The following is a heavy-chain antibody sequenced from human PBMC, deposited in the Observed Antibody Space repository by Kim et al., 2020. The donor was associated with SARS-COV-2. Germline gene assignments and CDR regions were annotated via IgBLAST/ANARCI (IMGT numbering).Heavy chain of an antibody. J-gene: IGHJ3*02. CDR3: ARHCSSTSCYTGAFDI. CDR1: GGSISSGGYS. D-gene: IGHD2-2*02. V-gene: IGHV4-30-2*01. CDR2: IYHSGST. Sequence: SETLSLTCAVSGGSISSGGYSWSWIRQPPGKGLEWIGYIYHSGSTYYNPSLKSRVTISVDRSKNQFSLKLSSVTAADTAVYYCARHCSSTSCYTGAFDIWGQGTMVTVSS.